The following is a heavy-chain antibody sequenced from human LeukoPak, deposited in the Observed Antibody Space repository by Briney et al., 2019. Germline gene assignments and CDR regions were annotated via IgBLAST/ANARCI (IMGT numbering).Heavy chain of an antibody. CDR3: ARDQGY. J-gene: IGHJ4*02. CDR1: GFTISNLW. V-gene: IGHV3-30*03. Sequence: GGSLRLSCAASGFTISNLWMTWVRQAPGKGLEWVAVISYDGSNKYYADSVKGRFTISRDNSKNTLYLQMNSLRAEDTAVYYCARDQGYWGQGTLVTVSS. CDR2: ISYDGSNK.